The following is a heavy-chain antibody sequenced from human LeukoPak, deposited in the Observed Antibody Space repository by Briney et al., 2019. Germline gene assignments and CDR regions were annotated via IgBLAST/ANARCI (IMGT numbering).Heavy chain of an antibody. CDR1: GFIFSSYW. V-gene: IGHV3-7*01. J-gene: IGHJ4*02. D-gene: IGHD3-9*01. CDR3: ARGRIERYFDWLLTHFDY. CDR2: IKQDGSEK. Sequence: TGGSLRLSCAASGFIFSSYWMSWVRQAPGKGLEWVANIKQDGSEKYYVDSVKGRFTISRDNAKNSLYLQMNSLRAEDTAVYYCARGRIERYFDWLLTHFDYWGQGTLVTVSS.